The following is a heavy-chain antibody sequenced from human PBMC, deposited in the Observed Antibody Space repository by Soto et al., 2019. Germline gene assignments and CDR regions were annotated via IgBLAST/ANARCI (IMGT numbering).Heavy chain of an antibody. J-gene: IGHJ6*02. Sequence: QVQLVQSGAEVKRPGSSVKVSCKASGDMFRNSAFTWVRQAPGQGLAWMGVIIPLFRKTDVAQNFQGRVTFTADASTSSLYMEVSSMTSEDTAVYYFAIDRLSNGEPNIYFCYGLDVCGQVNTLTVSS. CDR2: IIPLFRKT. D-gene: IGHD3-10*01. V-gene: IGHV1-69*01. CDR3: AIDRLSNGEPNIYFCYGLDV. CDR1: GDMFRNSA.